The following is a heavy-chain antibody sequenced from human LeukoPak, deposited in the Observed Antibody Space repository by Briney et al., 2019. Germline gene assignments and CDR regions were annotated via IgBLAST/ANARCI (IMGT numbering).Heavy chain of an antibody. D-gene: IGHD3-22*01. J-gene: IGHJ3*02. CDR3: ARDPNLYYYDSSGPRNAFDI. CDR2: IWYDGSNK. Sequence: GGSLRLSCAASGFTFSSYGMHWVRQAPGKGLEWVAVIWYDGSNKYYADSVKGRFTISRDNSKNTLYLQMNSLRAEDTAVYYCARDPNLYYYDSSGPRNAFDIWGQGTMVTVSP. CDR1: GFTFSSYG. V-gene: IGHV3-33*01.